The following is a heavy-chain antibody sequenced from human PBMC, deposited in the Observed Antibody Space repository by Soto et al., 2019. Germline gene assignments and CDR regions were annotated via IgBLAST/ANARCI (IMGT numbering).Heavy chain of an antibody. CDR1: GFNFGDYA. J-gene: IGHJ4*02. CDR3: ARDLYSRFRSRAFDY. V-gene: IGHV3-49*04. D-gene: IGHD6-13*01. CDR2: IRSKGHGGTT. Sequence: GGSLRLSCTASGFNFGDYAMGWVRQAPGKGLEWVAYIRSKGHGGTTEYAASVRGRFTISLDVSETIANLQMDSLKTEDTAVYYCARDLYSRFRSRAFDYWGQGALVTVSS.